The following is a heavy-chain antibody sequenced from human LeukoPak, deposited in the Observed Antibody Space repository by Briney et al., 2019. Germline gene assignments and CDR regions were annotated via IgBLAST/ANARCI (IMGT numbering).Heavy chain of an antibody. Sequence: GGSLRLSCAASGFTFSSYGMHWVRQAPGKGLEWVAVIWYDGSNKYYADSVKGRFTISRDNSKNTLYLQMNSLRAGDTAVYYCARVGYCSSTSCFDYWGQGTLVTVSS. J-gene: IGHJ4*02. D-gene: IGHD2-2*01. CDR1: GFTFSSYG. CDR3: ARVGYCSSTSCFDY. CDR2: IWYDGSNK. V-gene: IGHV3-33*01.